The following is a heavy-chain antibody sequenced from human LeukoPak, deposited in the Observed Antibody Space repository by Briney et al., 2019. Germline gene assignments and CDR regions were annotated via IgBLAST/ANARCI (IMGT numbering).Heavy chain of an antibody. Sequence: SETLSLTCTVSGGSISSYYWSWIRQPPGKGLEWIGYIYYSGSTNYNPSLKSRVTISVDTSKNQFSLKLSSVTAADTAVYYCARDHNNWNYGVIDLWGQGTLVSVSS. CDR1: GGSISSYY. D-gene: IGHD1-7*01. CDR3: ARDHNNWNYGVIDL. CDR2: IYYSGST. J-gene: IGHJ5*02. V-gene: IGHV4-59*01.